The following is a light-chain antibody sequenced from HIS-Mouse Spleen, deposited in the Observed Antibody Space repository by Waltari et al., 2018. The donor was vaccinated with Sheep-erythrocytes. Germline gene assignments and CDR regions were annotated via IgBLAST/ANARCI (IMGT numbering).Light chain of an antibody. J-gene: IGLJ2*01. CDR2: DVS. CDR1: SSDVGGYNY. Sequence: QSALTQPRSVSGSPGQSVTISCTGTSSDVGGYNYVSWYQQHPGKAPKLMIYDVSKRPACVPYRFSGSKSGNTASLTISGLQAMDEADYYCQAWDSSTVFGGGTKLTVL. CDR3: QAWDSSTV. V-gene: IGLV2-11*01.